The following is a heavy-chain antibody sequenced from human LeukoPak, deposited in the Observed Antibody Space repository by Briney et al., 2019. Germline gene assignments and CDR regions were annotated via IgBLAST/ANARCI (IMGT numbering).Heavy chain of an antibody. CDR2: ISSSSYI. CDR3: ARVDDTAMANYYFDY. V-gene: IGHV3-21*01. J-gene: IGHJ4*02. D-gene: IGHD5-18*01. Sequence: PGGSLRLSCAASGFTFSSYSMNWVRQAPGKGLEWVSSISSSSYIYYADSVKGRFTISRDNAKNSLYLQMNSLRAEDTAVYYCARVDDTAMANYYFDYWGQGTLVTVSS. CDR1: GFTFSSYS.